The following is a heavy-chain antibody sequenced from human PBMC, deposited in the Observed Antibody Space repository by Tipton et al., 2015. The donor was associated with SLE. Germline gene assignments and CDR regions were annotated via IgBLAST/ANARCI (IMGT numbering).Heavy chain of an antibody. CDR1: GGSISTYY. CDR2: IHYSGSA. V-gene: IGHV4-59*01. D-gene: IGHD3-9*01. CDR3: ARGPNSDFLTGYSTWNAP. J-gene: IGHJ5*02. Sequence: TLSLTCTVSGGSISTYYWSWIRQPPGKGLEWIGYIHYSGSAFYNPSLMGRVTISLDTSKNQFSQNLTSVTAADTAVYYCARGPNSDFLTGYSTWNAPWGQGTLVTVSS.